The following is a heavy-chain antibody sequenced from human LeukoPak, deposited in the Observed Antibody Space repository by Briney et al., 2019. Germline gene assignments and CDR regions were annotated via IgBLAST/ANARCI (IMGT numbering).Heavy chain of an antibody. V-gene: IGHV3-49*04. J-gene: IGHJ4*02. Sequence: GRSLRLSCTASGFTFGDYAMSWVRQAPGKGLEGLGFIRSKAYGGTTEYAASVKGRFTISRDDSKIIAYLQMNSLKTEDAAVYYCTRAREGYDILTGYFLWGQGTLVTVSS. CDR2: IRSKAYGGTT. CDR1: GFTFGDYA. D-gene: IGHD3-9*01. CDR3: TRAREGYDILTGYFL.